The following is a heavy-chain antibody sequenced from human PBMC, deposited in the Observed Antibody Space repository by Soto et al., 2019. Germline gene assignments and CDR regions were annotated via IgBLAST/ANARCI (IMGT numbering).Heavy chain of an antibody. Sequence: PGGSLRLSCAASGFTFSSYAMSWVRQAPGKGLEWVSAISGSGGSTYYADSVKGRFTISRDNSKNTLYLQMNSLRAEDTAVYYCAKGPQPPVDYGDYNGMDVWGQGTTVTVSS. V-gene: IGHV3-23*01. CDR3: AKGPQPPVDYGDYNGMDV. CDR2: ISGSGGST. CDR1: GFTFSSYA. J-gene: IGHJ6*02. D-gene: IGHD4-17*01.